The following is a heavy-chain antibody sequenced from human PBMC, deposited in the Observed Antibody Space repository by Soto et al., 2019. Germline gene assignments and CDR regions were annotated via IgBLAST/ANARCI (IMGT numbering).Heavy chain of an antibody. CDR1: GYTFTSYG. Sequence: ASVKVSCKASGYTFTSYGISWVRQAPGQGLEWMGWISAYNGNTNYAQKLQGRVTMTTDTSTSTAYMELRSLRSDDTAVYYCARVKGDITMVPLGYWGQGTLVTVSS. D-gene: IGHD3-10*01. J-gene: IGHJ4*02. CDR3: ARVKGDITMVPLGY. V-gene: IGHV1-18*01. CDR2: ISAYNGNT.